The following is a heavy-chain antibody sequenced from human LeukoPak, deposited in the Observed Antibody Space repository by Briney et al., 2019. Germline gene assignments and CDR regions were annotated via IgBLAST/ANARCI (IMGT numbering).Heavy chain of an antibody. Sequence: SEILSLTCAVSANSFNSHYWTLIRQPPGKGLEWIGYISYIGSTNYNPSLKSRLTISIDTSKNQFSLKLSSVTAANTAVYYFARDLVTVTKGFDIWGQGRMVSVSS. CDR1: ANSFNSHY. D-gene: IGHD4-17*01. J-gene: IGHJ3*02. CDR2: ISYIGST. V-gene: IGHV4-59*11. CDR3: ARDLVTVTKGFDI.